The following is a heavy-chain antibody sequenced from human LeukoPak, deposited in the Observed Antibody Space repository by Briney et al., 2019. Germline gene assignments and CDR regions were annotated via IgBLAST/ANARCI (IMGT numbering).Heavy chain of an antibody. V-gene: IGHV3-30*04. CDR3: ARDRSGYCAY. CDR2: ISYDGSNK. Sequence: PGRSLRLSCAASGFTFSSYAMHWVRQAPGKGLEWVAVISYDGSNKYYADSVKGRFTISRDNSKNTLYLQMNSLRAEDTAVYYCARDRSGYCAYWGQGTLVTVSS. J-gene: IGHJ4*02. D-gene: IGHD2-15*01. CDR1: GFTFSSYA.